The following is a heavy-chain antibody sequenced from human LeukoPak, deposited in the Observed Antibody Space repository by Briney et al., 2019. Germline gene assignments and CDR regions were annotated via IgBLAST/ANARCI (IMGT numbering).Heavy chain of an antibody. J-gene: IGHJ1*01. CDR2: IYHDGTS. V-gene: IGHV4-38-2*02. CDR3: ARDVSWDESFQR. CDR1: GYSISDSFY. D-gene: IGHD1-26*01. Sequence: PSETLSLTCTVAGYSISDSFYWGWIRQPPGKGLEFIATIYHDGTSHYNPSLESRAAISVDTSKNQFSLKLTSVTAADTAVYYCARDVSWDESFQRWGQGTLVTVSS.